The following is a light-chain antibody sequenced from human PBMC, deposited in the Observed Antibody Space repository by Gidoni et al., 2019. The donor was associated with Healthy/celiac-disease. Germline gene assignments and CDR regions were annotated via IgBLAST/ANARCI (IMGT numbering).Light chain of an antibody. V-gene: IGLV3-19*01. Sequence: VIYGRNNRPSGIPDRFSGSSSGNTAALTTPGAQAEDEADYYCNSLDSSANHVVFPGGTKPPVL. CDR2: GRN. J-gene: IGLJ2*01. CDR3: NSLDSSANHVV.